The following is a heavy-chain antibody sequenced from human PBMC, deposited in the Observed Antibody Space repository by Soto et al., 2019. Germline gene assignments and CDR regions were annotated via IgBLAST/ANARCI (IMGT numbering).Heavy chain of an antibody. CDR3: ARHSGSSWYDYHYYMDV. CDR2: IYYSGST. V-gene: IGHV4-39*01. J-gene: IGHJ6*03. D-gene: IGHD6-13*01. Sequence: SETLSLTCTVSGGSISSSSYYWGWIRQPPGKGLEWIGSIYYSGSTYYNPSLKSRVTISVDTSKNQFSLKLSSVTAADTAVYYCARHSGSSWYDYHYYMDVWGKGTTVTVSS. CDR1: GGSISSSSYY.